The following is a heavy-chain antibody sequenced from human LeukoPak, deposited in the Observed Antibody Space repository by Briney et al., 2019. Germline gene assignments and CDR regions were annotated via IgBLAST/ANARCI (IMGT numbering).Heavy chain of an antibody. Sequence: GGSLRLSCEASGFTFNNYWMSWFRQAPGKGLEWVANIKQDESEKNYVDSVKGRFTISRDNSKNTLYLQMNSLRAEDTAVYYCARRAGAYSHPYDYWGQGTLVTVSS. V-gene: IGHV3-7*03. J-gene: IGHJ4*02. CDR2: IKQDESEK. D-gene: IGHD4/OR15-4a*01. CDR3: ARRAGAYSHPYDY. CDR1: GFTFNNYW.